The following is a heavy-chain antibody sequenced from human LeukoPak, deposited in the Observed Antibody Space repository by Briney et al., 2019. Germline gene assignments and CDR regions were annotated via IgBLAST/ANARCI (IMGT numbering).Heavy chain of an antibody. CDR3: ATSGDYRLDY. V-gene: IGHV3-48*01. J-gene: IGHJ4*02. D-gene: IGHD1-26*01. Sequence: GGCLRLSCAASGFTFSTYNMNWVRQAPGKGLESVSYISSGGRDIFYADSVKGRFTISRDNAKNSLHLQMNSLRAEDTAVYYCATSGDYRLDYWGQGTLVTVSS. CDR2: ISSGGRDI. CDR1: GFTFSTYN.